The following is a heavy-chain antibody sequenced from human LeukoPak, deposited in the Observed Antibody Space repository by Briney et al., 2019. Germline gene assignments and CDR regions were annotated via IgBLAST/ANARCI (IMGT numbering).Heavy chain of an antibody. D-gene: IGHD2-21*02. V-gene: IGHV4-59*01. CDR1: GGSISSYY. CDR3: ARERGSAYCGGDCYYFGY. Sequence: NSSETLSLTCTVSGGSISSYYWSWIRQPPGKGLEWIGYIYYRGSTNYNPSLKSRVTISVDTSKNQFSLKLSSVTAADTAVYYCARERGSAYCGGDCYYFGYWGQGTLVTVSS. CDR2: IYYRGST. J-gene: IGHJ4*02.